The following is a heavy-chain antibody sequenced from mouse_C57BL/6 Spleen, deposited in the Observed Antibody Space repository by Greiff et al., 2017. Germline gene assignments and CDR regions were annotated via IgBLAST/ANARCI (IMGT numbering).Heavy chain of an antibody. J-gene: IGHJ3*01. Sequence: EVQLQQSGAELVRPGASVKLSCTASGFNIKDDYMHWVKHRPEQGLEWIGWIDPENGDTEYASKFQGKATITADTSSNTAYLQLSSLTSEDTAVYYCATNGSWFAYWGQGTLVTVSA. CDR1: GFNIKDDY. V-gene: IGHV14-4*01. CDR3: ATNGSWFAY. CDR2: IDPENGDT.